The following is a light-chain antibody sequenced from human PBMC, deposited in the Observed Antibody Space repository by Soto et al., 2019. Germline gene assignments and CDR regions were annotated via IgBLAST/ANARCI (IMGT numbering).Light chain of an antibody. J-gene: IGLJ2*01. CDR1: SGHSSYA. CDR3: QTWGTGIHVV. V-gene: IGLV4-69*01. Sequence: QLVLTQSPSASASLGASVKLTSTLSSGHSSYAIAWHQQQPEKGPRYLMKLDSDGSHTKGDAIPDRFSGSSSGAERYLTISSLQSEDEGGYYCQTWGTGIHVVFGGGTMLTVL. CDR2: LDSDGSH.